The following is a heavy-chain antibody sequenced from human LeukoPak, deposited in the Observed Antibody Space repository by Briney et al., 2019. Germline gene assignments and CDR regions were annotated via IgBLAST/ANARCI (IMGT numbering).Heavy chain of an antibody. CDR3: ATFRGITIFGVVPPYYFDY. Sequence: GGSLRLSCAASGFTFTSYATSWGRQAPGKGLEWVSAISVIGVSTYYADSVKGRFTISRDNSKNTLYLQMNSRRAEDTAVYYCATFRGITIFGVVPPYYFDYWGQGTLVTVSS. CDR1: GFTFTSYA. V-gene: IGHV3-23*01. CDR2: ISVIGVST. J-gene: IGHJ4*02. D-gene: IGHD3-3*01.